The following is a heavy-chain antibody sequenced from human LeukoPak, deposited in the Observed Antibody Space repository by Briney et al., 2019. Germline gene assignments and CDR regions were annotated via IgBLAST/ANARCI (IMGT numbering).Heavy chain of an antibody. J-gene: IGHJ4*02. D-gene: IGHD3-22*01. V-gene: IGHV1-69*04. CDR3: TRGSQYDSSGYYIPPPLDY. CDR1: GGTFSSYA. CDR2: IIPILGIA. Sequence: ASVKVSCKASGGTFSSYAISWVRQAPGQGLEWMGRIIPILGIANYAQKFQGRVTITADKSTSTAYMELSSLRSEDTPVHYCTRGSQYDSSGYYIPPPLDYWGQGTLVTVSS.